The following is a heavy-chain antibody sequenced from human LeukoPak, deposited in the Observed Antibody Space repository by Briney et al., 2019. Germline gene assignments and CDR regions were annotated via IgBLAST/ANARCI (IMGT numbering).Heavy chain of an antibody. J-gene: IGHJ4*02. V-gene: IGHV5-51*01. D-gene: IGHD2-21*02. CDR1: GYSFTSYW. Sequence: GESLKISCRGSGYSFTSYWIGWVRQMPGKGLEWMGIIYAGDSATRYSPSFQGQVTISADKSISTAYLQWSSLKASDTAMYYCARHSDNCGADCYFDYWGQGTLVTVSS. CDR2: IYAGDSAT. CDR3: ARHSDNCGADCYFDY.